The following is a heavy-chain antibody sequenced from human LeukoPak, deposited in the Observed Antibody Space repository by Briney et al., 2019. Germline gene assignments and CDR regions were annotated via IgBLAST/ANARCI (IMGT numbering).Heavy chain of an antibody. CDR2: IRYDGSNK. CDR1: GFTFSNYG. CDR3: ANSAVGYGDLGRDY. D-gene: IGHD3-10*01. Sequence: GGSLRLSCVASGFTFSNYGMHWVRQAPGKGLEWVTFIRYDGSNKYYADSVKGRFTVSRDNSRNTLYLQMNSLRPDDTGVYYCANSAVGYGDLGRDYWGQGTLVTVSS. J-gene: IGHJ4*02. V-gene: IGHV3-30*02.